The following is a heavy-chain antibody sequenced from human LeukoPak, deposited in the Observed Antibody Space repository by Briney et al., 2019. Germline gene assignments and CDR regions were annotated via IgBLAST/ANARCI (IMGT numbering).Heavy chain of an antibody. Sequence: PGGSLRLSCAASGFTFSSYWMSWVRQAPGKGLEWVANIKQDGSEKYYVDSVKGRFTISRDNAKNSLYLQMNSLRAEDTAVYYCARDCYRDYGEGEGYFDYWGQGTLVTVSS. D-gene: IGHD4-17*01. CDR1: GFTFSSYW. CDR2: IKQDGSEK. J-gene: IGHJ4*02. V-gene: IGHV3-7*01. CDR3: ARDCYRDYGEGEGYFDY.